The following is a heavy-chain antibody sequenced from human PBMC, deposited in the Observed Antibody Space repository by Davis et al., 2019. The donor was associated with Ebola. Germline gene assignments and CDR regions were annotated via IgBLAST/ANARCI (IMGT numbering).Heavy chain of an antibody. CDR2: IYHSGST. V-gene: IGHV4-4*02. CDR1: GGSISSSNW. J-gene: IGHJ5*02. Sequence: PGGSLRLSCAVSGGSISSSNWWSWVRQPPGKGLEWIGEIYHSGSTNYNPSLKSRVTISVDKSKNQFSLKLSSVTAADTAMYYCARVRDWFDPWGQGTLVTVSS. CDR3: ARVRDWFDP.